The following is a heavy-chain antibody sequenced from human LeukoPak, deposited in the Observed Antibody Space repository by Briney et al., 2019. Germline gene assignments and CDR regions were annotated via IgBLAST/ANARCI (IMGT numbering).Heavy chain of an antibody. V-gene: IGHV4-31*03. CDR2: IYYSGST. D-gene: IGHD1-1*01. CDR3: ASGDNDPLFDY. Sequence: SQALSLTCTVSGGSISSGGYYWSWIRQHPGKGLEWIGSIYYSGSTNYNPSLQGRVTISLDTSRNQFSLKLSSVTAADTAVYYCASGDNDPLFDYWGQGTLVTVSS. J-gene: IGHJ4*02. CDR1: GGSISSGGYY.